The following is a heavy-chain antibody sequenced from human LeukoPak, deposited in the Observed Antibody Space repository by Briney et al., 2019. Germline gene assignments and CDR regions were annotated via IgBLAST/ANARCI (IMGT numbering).Heavy chain of an antibody. CDR1: GGSISCTNW. Sequence: KASETLSLICGVSGGSISCTNWWPWIRQPPGKGLVWIGEDHLDGRTNYNPSLESRLTMSVDLSENHISLKLTSVTAADTAVYYCAREGGFYRPLDYTGQGTLVTVSS. D-gene: IGHD3-3*01. CDR2: DHLDGRT. J-gene: IGHJ4*02. CDR3: AREGGFYRPLDY. V-gene: IGHV4-4*02.